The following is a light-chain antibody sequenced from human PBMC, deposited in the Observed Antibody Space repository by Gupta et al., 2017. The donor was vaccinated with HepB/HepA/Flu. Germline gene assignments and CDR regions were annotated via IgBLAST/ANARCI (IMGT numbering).Light chain of an antibody. CDR2: GAS. V-gene: IGKV3-15*01. J-gene: IGKJ1*01. Sequence: EIVMTQSPATLSVSPGERATLSCRASQSVSSNLAWYQQKPGQAPRLLIYGASSRATGIPARFSGSGCEKEFTLTISSRQSEDFAVYYCQQYNNWPPWTFGQGTKVEIK. CDR1: QSVSSN. CDR3: QQYNNWPPWT.